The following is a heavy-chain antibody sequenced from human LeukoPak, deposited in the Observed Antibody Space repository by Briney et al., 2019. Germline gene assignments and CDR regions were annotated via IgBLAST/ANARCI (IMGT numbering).Heavy chain of an antibody. Sequence: GGSLRLSCAASGFTFCGYSMNRVPQAPGTGLEGVSSISTTSDYIHYADSLKGRVAISRDNAKNSLSLQMNSLRAEDTAVYYCARGGIYSQGFDYWGQGSLVTVSS. V-gene: IGHV3-21*01. J-gene: IGHJ4*02. D-gene: IGHD6-13*01. CDR2: ISTTSDYI. CDR1: GFTFCGYS. CDR3: ARGGIYSQGFDY.